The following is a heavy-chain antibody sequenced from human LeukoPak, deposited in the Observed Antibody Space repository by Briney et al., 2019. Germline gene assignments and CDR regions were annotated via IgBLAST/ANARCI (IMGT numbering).Heavy chain of an antibody. Sequence: GGSLRLSCAASGFTFSGYAMSWVRQAPGKGLEWVSAISGSGGSTYYADSVKGRFTISRDNSKNTLYLQMNSLRAEDTAVYYCAKDLVAIRYCSGGSCYLFDYWGQGTLVTVSS. D-gene: IGHD2-15*01. J-gene: IGHJ4*02. CDR1: GFTFSGYA. CDR3: AKDLVAIRYCSGGSCYLFDY. CDR2: ISGSGGST. V-gene: IGHV3-23*01.